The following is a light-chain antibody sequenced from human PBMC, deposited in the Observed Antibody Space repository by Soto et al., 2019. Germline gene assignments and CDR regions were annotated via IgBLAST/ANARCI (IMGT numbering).Light chain of an antibody. CDR3: SSYTRSTTLNVL. Sequence: QSALTQPASVSGSHGQSFTISCTGTSSDVGGYKYVSWYQQHPGKVPKLMIYEVSNRPSGVSNRFSGSKSGNTASLSISGLQAEDEAEYYCSSYTRSTTLNVLFGGGTKLTVL. CDR2: EVS. J-gene: IGLJ2*01. V-gene: IGLV2-14*01. CDR1: SSDVGGYKY.